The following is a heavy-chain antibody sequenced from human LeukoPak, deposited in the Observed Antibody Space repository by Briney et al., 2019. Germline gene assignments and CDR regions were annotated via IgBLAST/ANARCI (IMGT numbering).Heavy chain of an antibody. CDR2: ISSSSSTI. CDR3: AREGGLGDFWSGFDY. CDR1: GFTFSSYS. J-gene: IGHJ4*02. Sequence: GGSLRLSCAASGFTFSSYSMNWVRQAPGKGLEWVSYISSSSSTIYYADSVKGRFTISRDNAKNSLYLQMNSLRAEDTAVYYCAREGGLGDFWSGFDYWGQGTLVIVSS. D-gene: IGHD3-3*01. V-gene: IGHV3-48*01.